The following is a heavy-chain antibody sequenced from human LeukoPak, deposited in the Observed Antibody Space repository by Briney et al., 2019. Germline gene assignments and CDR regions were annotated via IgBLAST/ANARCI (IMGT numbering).Heavy chain of an antibody. CDR3: ARVPAAGYYYYYYMDV. CDR1: GGSFSGYY. V-gene: IGHV4-34*01. J-gene: IGHJ6*03. Sequence: PSETLSLTCAVYGGSFSGYYWSWIRQPPGKGLEWIGEINHSGSTNYNPTLKSRVNISVETSKNQFSLKLSSVTAAGTAVYYCARVPAAGYYYYYYMDVWGKGTTVTVSS. D-gene: IGHD6-13*01. CDR2: INHSGST.